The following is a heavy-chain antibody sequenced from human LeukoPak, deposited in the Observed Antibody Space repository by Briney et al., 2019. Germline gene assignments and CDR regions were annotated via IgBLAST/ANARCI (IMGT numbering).Heavy chain of an antibody. V-gene: IGHV4-39*07. D-gene: IGHD3-3*01. CDR2: ISHSGST. J-gene: IGHJ4*02. CDR3: ARDLGDYWSGFRSYFFDY. Sequence: SETLSLTCTVSGGSISSGNYYWGWIRQPPGKGLEWIGSISHSGSTYYNASLKSRVRISVDTSKNQFSLKLSPVTAADTAVYYCARDLGDYWSGFRSYFFDYWGQGTLVTVSS. CDR1: GGSISSGNYY.